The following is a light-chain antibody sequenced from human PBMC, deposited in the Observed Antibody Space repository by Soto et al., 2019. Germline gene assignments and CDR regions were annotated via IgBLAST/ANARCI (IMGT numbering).Light chain of an antibody. CDR1: QSVSDTS. CDR2: AAS. CDR3: QKRNVWPPIT. Sequence: EIVLTQSPGTLSLSPGERVTLSYAVSQSVSDTSIAWYQQNPGQPPRLLIYAASNRAAGIPDRFGGSRSGTEFTLTINKLEPEDFAVYYCQKRNVWPPITFGQGTRLENK. J-gene: IGKJ5*01. V-gene: IGKV3D-20*02.